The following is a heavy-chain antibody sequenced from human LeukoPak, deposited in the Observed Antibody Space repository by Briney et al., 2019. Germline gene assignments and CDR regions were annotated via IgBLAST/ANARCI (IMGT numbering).Heavy chain of an antibody. V-gene: IGHV1-46*01. CDR1: GYAFTSYH. CDR3: ARDNGGWAVDF. J-gene: IGHJ4*02. CDR2: INPNGGST. D-gene: IGHD2-8*01. Sequence: ASVKVSFKASGYAFTSYHIHWVRQAPGQGLEWMGLINPNGGSTGYAQKFYGRVTVTRDTSTSTVYMELSSLRSEDTAVYYCARDNGGWAVDFWGQGTLVTVSS.